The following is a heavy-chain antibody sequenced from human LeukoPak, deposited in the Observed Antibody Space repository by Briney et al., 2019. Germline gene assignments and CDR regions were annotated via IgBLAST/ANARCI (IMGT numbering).Heavy chain of an antibody. D-gene: IGHD3-10*01. CDR1: GGSFSGYY. Sequence: PSETLSLTCAVYGGSFSGYYWSWIRQPPGKGLEWIGEINHSGSTNYNPSLKSRVTISVDTSKNQFSLKLSSVTAAGTAVYYCARGARYYGSGTVGNYYYYMDVWGKGTTVTVSS. V-gene: IGHV4-34*01. CDR3: ARGARYYGSGTVGNYYYYMDV. CDR2: INHSGST. J-gene: IGHJ6*03.